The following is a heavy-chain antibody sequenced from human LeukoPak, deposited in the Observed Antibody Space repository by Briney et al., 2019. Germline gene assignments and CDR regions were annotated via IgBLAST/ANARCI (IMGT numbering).Heavy chain of an antibody. Sequence: PGGSLRLSCAASGFTFSSYAMSWVRQAPGKGLEWVSAISGSGGSTYYADSVKGRFTISRDNSKNTLYLQMNSLRAEDTALYYCAKAGYSSSWHVYYFDYWGQGTLVTVSS. D-gene: IGHD6-13*01. CDR2: ISGSGGST. CDR3: AKAGYSSSWHVYYFDY. CDR1: GFTFSSYA. J-gene: IGHJ4*02. V-gene: IGHV3-23*01.